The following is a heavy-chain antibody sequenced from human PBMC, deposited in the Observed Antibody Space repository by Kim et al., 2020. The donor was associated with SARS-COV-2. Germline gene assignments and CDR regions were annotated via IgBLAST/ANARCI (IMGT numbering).Heavy chain of an antibody. CDR3: AKATNSGSYYKSDLNLGY. CDR1: GFTFNDYT. Sequence: GGSLRLSCAASGFTFNDYTMHWVRQAPGKGLEWVSLISWDGGSTYYADSVKGRFTISRDNSKNSLYLQMNSLRTEDTALYYCAKATNSGSYYKSDLNLGYWGQGTLVTVSS. D-gene: IGHD3-10*01. CDR2: ISWDGGST. J-gene: IGHJ4*02. V-gene: IGHV3-43*01.